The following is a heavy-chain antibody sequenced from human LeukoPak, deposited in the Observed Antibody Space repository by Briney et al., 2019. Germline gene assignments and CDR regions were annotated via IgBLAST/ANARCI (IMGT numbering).Heavy chain of an antibody. D-gene: IGHD3-10*01. J-gene: IGHJ6*03. CDR2: IYSGGST. CDR1: GFTVSSNY. V-gene: IGHV3-53*01. CDR3: AREVSSWFGESPFRYYYYMDV. Sequence: PGGSLRLSCAASGFTVSSNYMSWVRQAPGKGLEWVSVIYSGGSTYYADSVKGRFTISRDNSKNTLYLQMNSLRAEDTAVYYCAREVSSWFGESPFRYYYYMDVWGKGTTVTISS.